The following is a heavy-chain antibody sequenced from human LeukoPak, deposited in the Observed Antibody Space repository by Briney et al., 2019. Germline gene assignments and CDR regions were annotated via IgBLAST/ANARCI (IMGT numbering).Heavy chain of an antibody. V-gene: IGHV3-53*01. CDR1: GFTVSSNY. CDR3: AKGPQYYYDSSGYLDY. Sequence: GGSLRLSCAASGFTVSSNYMSWVRQAPGKGLEWVSVIYSGGSTYYADSVKGRFTISRDNSKNTLHLQMNSLRAEDTAVYYCAKGPQYYYDSSGYLDYWGQGTLVTVSS. CDR2: IYSGGST. D-gene: IGHD3-22*01. J-gene: IGHJ4*02.